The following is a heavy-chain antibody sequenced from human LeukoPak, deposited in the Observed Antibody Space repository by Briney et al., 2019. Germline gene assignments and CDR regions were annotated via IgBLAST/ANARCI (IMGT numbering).Heavy chain of an antibody. CDR2: IYTSGST. CDR1: GGSISSGSYY. CDR3: ARFGDGYNFDY. Sequence: PSETLSLTCTVSGGSISSGSYYWNWIRQPAGKGLERIGRIYTSGSTNYNPSLKSRVTISVDTSKNQFSLKLSPVTAADTAVYYCARFGDGYNFDYWGQGTLVTVSS. V-gene: IGHV4-61*02. D-gene: IGHD5-24*01. J-gene: IGHJ4*02.